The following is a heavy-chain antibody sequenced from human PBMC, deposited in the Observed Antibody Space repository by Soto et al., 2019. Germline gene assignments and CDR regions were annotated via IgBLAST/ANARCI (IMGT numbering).Heavy chain of an antibody. D-gene: IGHD6-19*01. CDR1: SGSISSNDW. Sequence: QVQLQESGPGLVKPSGTLSLTCTVSSGSISSNDWWSWVRQSPGKGLEWIGEIYHSGSTNYNPSLKRRVTLSVDKSKNHFSLKLNSVTAADTAVYYCAKSQVGMADLDYWGQGTLVTVSS. CDR2: IYHSGST. V-gene: IGHV4-4*02. CDR3: AKSQVGMADLDY. J-gene: IGHJ4*02.